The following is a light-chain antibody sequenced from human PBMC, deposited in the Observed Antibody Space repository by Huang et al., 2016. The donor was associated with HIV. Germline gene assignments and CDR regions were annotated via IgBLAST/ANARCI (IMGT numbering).Light chain of an antibody. CDR3: QQYSTSSYT. Sequence: IVLTQSPATLSLSPGERATLTCEASQSVRNNYLAWYQQEPGRAPRLLIYDAHVRATGIPDRFSGSGSGTDFTLTISRLEPEDFAMYYCQQYSTSSYTFGQGTKVDI. V-gene: IGKV3D-20*01. CDR1: QSVRNNY. CDR2: DAH. J-gene: IGKJ2*01.